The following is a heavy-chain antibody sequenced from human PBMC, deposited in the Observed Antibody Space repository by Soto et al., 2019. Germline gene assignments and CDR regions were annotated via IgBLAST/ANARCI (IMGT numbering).Heavy chain of an antibody. CDR3: VVVVLTADWYFDL. CDR2: ISPVSATS. J-gene: IGHJ2*01. V-gene: IGHV1-69*08. Sequence: QVQPVQSGAEVKKPGSSVKVSCRASGGSFSSYSISWVRQVPGQGLEWMGRISPVSATSNYAQKFQGRLTITADKSTGTAYMELRSLRSDDTAIYYCVVVVLTADWYFDLWGRGTLVTVSS. D-gene: IGHD2-21*02. CDR1: GGSFSSYS.